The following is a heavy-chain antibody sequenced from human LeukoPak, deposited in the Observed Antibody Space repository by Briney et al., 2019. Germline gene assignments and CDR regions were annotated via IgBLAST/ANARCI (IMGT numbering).Heavy chain of an antibody. Sequence: GGSLRLSCAASGFTFSSYAMSWVRQVPGKGLEWVSVIYSGGSTYYADSVKGRFTISRDNSKNTLYLQMNSLRAEDTAVYYCAREGDGYNNFDYWGQGTLVTVSP. D-gene: IGHD5-24*01. J-gene: IGHJ4*02. CDR2: IYSGGST. CDR3: AREGDGYNNFDY. V-gene: IGHV3-53*01. CDR1: GFTFSSYA.